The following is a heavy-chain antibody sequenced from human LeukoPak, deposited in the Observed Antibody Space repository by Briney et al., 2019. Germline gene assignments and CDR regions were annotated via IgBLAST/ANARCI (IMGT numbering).Heavy chain of an antibody. D-gene: IGHD6-19*01. V-gene: IGHV3-23*01. J-gene: IGHJ4*02. Sequence: GGSLRLSCAASRFTFSISAMTWVRQTPGHGLGWVSAIIGVSDPSSTCAFYADPVRGRFIISKDKSKNTLFLQMASLRVEDTAVYYCAKDVPASGWRGFDYWGQGVLVTVSP. CDR2: IIGVSDPSSTCA. CDR3: AKDVPASGWRGFDY. CDR1: RFTFSISA.